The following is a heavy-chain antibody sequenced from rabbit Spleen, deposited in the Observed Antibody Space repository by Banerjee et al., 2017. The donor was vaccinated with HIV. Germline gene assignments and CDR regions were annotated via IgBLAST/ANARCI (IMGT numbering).Heavy chain of an antibody. J-gene: IGHJ6*01. CDR2: IEIGSSGFT. V-gene: IGHV1S40*01. CDR1: GVSFSGSSY. D-gene: IGHD1-1*01. Sequence: ESGGGLVKPGASLTLTCTASGVSFSGSSYMCWVRQAPGKGLEWIACIEIGSSGFTYYANWAKGRFTISKTSSTTVTLQMTSLTAADTATYFCARDTSSSFSSYGMDLWGPGTLVTVS. CDR3: ARDTSSSFSSYGMDL.